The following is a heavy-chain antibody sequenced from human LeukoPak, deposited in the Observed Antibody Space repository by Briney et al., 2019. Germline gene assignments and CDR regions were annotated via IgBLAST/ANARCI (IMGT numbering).Heavy chain of an antibody. D-gene: IGHD2-15*01. V-gene: IGHV1-18*01. CDR1: GYTFSNYG. CDR3: AVVVVAAKAPHDAFDI. Sequence: ASVKVSCKASGYTFSNYGISWVRQAPGQGLEWMGWISAYNGNTNYAQKLQGRVTMTTDTSTSTAYMELRSLRSDDTAVYYCAVVVVAAKAPHDAFDIWGQGTMVTVSS. J-gene: IGHJ3*02. CDR2: ISAYNGNT.